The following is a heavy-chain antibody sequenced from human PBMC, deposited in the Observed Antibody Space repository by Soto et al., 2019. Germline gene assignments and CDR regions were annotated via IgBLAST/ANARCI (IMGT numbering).Heavy chain of an antibody. J-gene: IGHJ6*02. CDR3: ARDLKAVVHHIHYNHYGLDV. CDR1: GFIFNDYY. CDR2: ISSGASTI. Sequence: QEQLVESGGGLVKPGGSLRLSCAASGFIFNDYYMSWIGQAPGKGLEWVAYISSGASTISYADSVKGRFTISRDNTKNLLYLQMNSLRAEDTSVYYCARDLKAVVHHIHYNHYGLDVWGQGTTVTVSS. V-gene: IGHV3-11*01. D-gene: IGHD3-22*01.